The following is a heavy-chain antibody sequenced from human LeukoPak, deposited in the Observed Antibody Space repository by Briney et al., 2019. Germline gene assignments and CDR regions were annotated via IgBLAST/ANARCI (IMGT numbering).Heavy chain of an antibody. V-gene: IGHV1-8*01. CDR1: GYTFTSYD. D-gene: IGHD2-15*01. CDR2: MNPNSGNT. CDR3: ARRPSLVVVAATLDY. J-gene: IGHJ4*02. Sequence: ASVTVSCTASGYTFTSYDINWVRQATGQGLEWMGWMNPNSGNTGYAQKFQGRVTMTRNTSISTAYMELSSLRSEDTAVYYCARRPSLVVVAATLDYWGQGTLVTVSS.